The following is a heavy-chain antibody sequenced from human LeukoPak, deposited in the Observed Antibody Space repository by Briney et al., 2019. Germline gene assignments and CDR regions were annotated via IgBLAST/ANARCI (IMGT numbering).Heavy chain of an antibody. CDR2: INPSGGST. Sequence: ASVKVSCKASGYTFTSYYMHWVRQAPGQGLEWMGIINPSGGSTSYAQKFQGRVTMTRDTSTSTVYMELSSLRSEDTAVYYCARDPRGPTGYNSPGRDTFDSWGQGSLVAVSS. J-gene: IGHJ4*02. CDR3: ARDPRGPTGYNSPGRDTFDS. D-gene: IGHD2/OR15-2a*01. CDR1: GYTFTSYY. V-gene: IGHV1-46*01.